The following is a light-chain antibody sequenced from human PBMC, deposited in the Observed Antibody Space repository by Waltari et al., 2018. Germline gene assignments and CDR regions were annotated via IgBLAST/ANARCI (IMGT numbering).Light chain of an antibody. J-gene: IGLJ3*02. CDR1: NPNIGSNV. V-gene: IGLV1-44*01. CDR3: ATWDDRLTGVL. Sequence: QSVLTQPPSASGTPGQRVTIPCSGSNPNIGSNVVNWYQQLPGKAPRLLIYSNDQRPAGVPDRFSGSKSGTSASLAISGLQSEDEADYYCATWDDRLTGVLFGGGTKVTVL. CDR2: SND.